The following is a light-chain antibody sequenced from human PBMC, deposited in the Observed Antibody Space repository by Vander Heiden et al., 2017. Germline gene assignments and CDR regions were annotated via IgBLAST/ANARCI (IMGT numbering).Light chain of an antibody. Sequence: SYELTQPPSVSVSPGQTARITCSGDALPKQYAYWYQQKPGQAPLLVIYKDSERPSGIPERFSGSSSGTTVTLTISGVQAEDEADYYCQSADSSGTWVFGGGTKL. V-gene: IGLV3-25*03. CDR3: QSADSSGTWV. J-gene: IGLJ3*02. CDR1: ALPKQY. CDR2: KDS.